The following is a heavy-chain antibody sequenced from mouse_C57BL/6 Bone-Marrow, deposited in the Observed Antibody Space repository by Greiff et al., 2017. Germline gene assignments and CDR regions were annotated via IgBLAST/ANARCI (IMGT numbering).Heavy chain of an antibody. CDR1: GYSFTGYY. V-gene: IGHV1-42*01. D-gene: IGHD2-2*01. CDR2: INPSTGGT. CDR3: ARMGMVTTGVYYAMDY. Sequence: EVQLQQSGPELVKPGASVKISCKASGYSFTGYYMNWVKQSPEKSLEWIGEINPSTGGTTYNQKFKAKATLTVDKSSSTAYMQLKSLTSEDSAVYYCARMGMVTTGVYYAMDYWGQGTSVTVSS. J-gene: IGHJ4*01.